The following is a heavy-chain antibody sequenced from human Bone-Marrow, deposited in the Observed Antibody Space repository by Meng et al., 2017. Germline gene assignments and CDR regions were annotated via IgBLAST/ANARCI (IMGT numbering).Heavy chain of an antibody. CDR3: ARLEGADTAMVIRGEPFDY. V-gene: IGHV1-18*01. J-gene: IGHJ4*02. CDR1: GYTFTSYG. CDR2: ISAYNGNT. Sequence: QVQLVQSEAEVKKPGASVKVSCKASGYTFTSYGISWVRQAPGQGLEWMGWISAYNGNTNYAQKLQGRVTMTTDTSTSTAYMELRSLRSDDTAVYYCARLEGADTAMVIRGEPFDYWGQGTLVTVSS. D-gene: IGHD5-18*01.